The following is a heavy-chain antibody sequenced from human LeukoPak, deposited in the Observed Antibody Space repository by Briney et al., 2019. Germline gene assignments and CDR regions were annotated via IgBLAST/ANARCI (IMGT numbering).Heavy chain of an antibody. CDR3: ARVTWEVDY. Sequence: GGSLRLSCAASGFTFTTYWMTWVRQAPGKGLEWVANIKEDGSEKSYVDSVKGRFTISRDNAKNLLYLQMNSLRAEDTALYYCARVTWEVDYWGQGTLVTVSS. V-gene: IGHV3-7*01. J-gene: IGHJ4*02. CDR1: GFTFTTYW. CDR2: IKEDGSEK. D-gene: IGHD1-26*01.